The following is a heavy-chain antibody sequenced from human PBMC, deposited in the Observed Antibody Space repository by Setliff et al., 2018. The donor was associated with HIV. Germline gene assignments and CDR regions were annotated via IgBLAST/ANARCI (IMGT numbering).Heavy chain of an antibody. CDR1: GDSMSGYY. V-gene: IGHV4-4*07. D-gene: IGHD3-22*01. J-gene: IGHJ6*02. CDR2: IYSSGST. Sequence: SETLSLTCTVSGDSMSGYYWSWIRQPARKGLEWIGRIYSSGSTNYNPSLKSRLTMSVDTSKNQFSLKLRFVTAADTAVYYCARYDIREHYYGMDVWGQGTTVTVSS. CDR3: ARYDIREHYYGMDV.